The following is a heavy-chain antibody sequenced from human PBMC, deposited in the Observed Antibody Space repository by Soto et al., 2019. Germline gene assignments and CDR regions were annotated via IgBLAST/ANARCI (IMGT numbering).Heavy chain of an antibody. Sequence: QVQLVQSGAEVKKPGASVKVSCKASGYTFTSYGISWVRQAPGQGLEWMGWISAYNGNTNYAQKLQGRVTMTTDTSPTTAYMELRSLRSDDTAVYYCARGSGYCSGGSCRSTTFDIWGQGTMVTVSS. CDR2: ISAYNGNT. J-gene: IGHJ3*02. V-gene: IGHV1-18*01. CDR1: GYTFTSYG. D-gene: IGHD2-15*01. CDR3: ARGSGYCSGGSCRSTTFDI.